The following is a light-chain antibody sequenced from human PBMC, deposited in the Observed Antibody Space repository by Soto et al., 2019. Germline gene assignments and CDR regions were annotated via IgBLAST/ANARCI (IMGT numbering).Light chain of an antibody. CDR2: DVS. V-gene: IGLV2-11*01. Sequence: QSVLTQPRSVSVSPGQSVTISCTGTSSDVGGYNYVSWYQQYSGKAPKVMIYDVSKRPSGVPDRFSGSKSGNTASLTISGLQAEDEADYYCCSYAASNTFVFGTGTKVTVL. J-gene: IGLJ1*01. CDR3: CSYAASNTFV. CDR1: SSDVGGYNY.